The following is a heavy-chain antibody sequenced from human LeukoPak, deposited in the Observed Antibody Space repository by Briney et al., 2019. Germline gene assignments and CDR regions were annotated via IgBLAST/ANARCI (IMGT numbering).Heavy chain of an antibody. CDR2: INPNSGNT. CDR3: ARGFLEGMDV. CDR1: GYTFTSYD. J-gene: IGHJ6*02. V-gene: IGHV1-8*01. D-gene: IGHD1-1*01. Sequence: ASVKVSCKASGYTFTSYDINWVRQAAGQGLEWMGWINPNSGNTGYAQKFQGRVTMTRNTSISTAYMELSSLWSEDTAVYYCARGFLEGMDVWGQGTTVTVSS.